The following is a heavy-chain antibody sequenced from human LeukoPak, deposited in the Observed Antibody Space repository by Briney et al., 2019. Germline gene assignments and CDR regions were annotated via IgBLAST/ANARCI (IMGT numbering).Heavy chain of an antibody. V-gene: IGHV3-48*04. CDR3: AELGITMIGGV. Sequence: QTGGSLRLSCAASGFTFSSYSMNWVRQAPGKGLEWVSYISSSSSTIYYADSVKGRFTISRDNAKNSLYLQMNSLRAEDTAVYYCAELGITMIGGVWGEGTTVTISS. D-gene: IGHD3-10*02. CDR2: ISSSSSTI. J-gene: IGHJ6*04. CDR1: GFTFSSYS.